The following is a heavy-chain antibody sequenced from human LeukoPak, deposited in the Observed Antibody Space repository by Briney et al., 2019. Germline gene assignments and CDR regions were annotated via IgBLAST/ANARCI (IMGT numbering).Heavy chain of an antibody. J-gene: IGHJ4*02. V-gene: IGHV3-74*01. Sequence: GGSLRLSCAASGLTFSSHWMHWVRQAPGKGLVWVSRITNDGSSTTYADSVKGRFTISRDNAKNSLYPQMNSLRAEDTAVYYCARVGGGDLDYWGQGTLVTVSS. CDR2: ITNDGSST. CDR3: ARVGGGDLDY. CDR1: GLTFSSHW. D-gene: IGHD3-16*01.